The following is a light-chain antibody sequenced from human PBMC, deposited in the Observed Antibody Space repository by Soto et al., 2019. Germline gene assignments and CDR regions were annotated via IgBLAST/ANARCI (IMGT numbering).Light chain of an antibody. CDR1: QSINSW. CDR3: QQYNSFPWT. V-gene: IGKV1-5*03. Sequence: DIQMTQSPSTLSASVGDSVTITCRASQSINSWLAWYQQKPGKAPKLLIYKASSLESGVPLTFSGSVSGTEFTLTISSLQPDDFATYYCQQYNSFPWTFGQGTKVEI. CDR2: KAS. J-gene: IGKJ1*01.